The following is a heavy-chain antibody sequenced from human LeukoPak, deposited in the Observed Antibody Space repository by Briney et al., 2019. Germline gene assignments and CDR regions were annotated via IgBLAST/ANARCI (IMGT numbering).Heavy chain of an antibody. J-gene: IGHJ5*02. CDR3: AKDHYSSGNWFAP. V-gene: IGHV3-23*01. Sequence: GGSLRLSCAASGFTFSSYAMSWVRQAPGKGLEWVSAISGSGASTYYADSVKGRFTISRDNADNTVYLQMNSLRAEDTALYYCAKDHYSSGNWFAPWGQGTLVTVSS. D-gene: IGHD6-25*01. CDR1: GFTFSSYA. CDR2: ISGSGAST.